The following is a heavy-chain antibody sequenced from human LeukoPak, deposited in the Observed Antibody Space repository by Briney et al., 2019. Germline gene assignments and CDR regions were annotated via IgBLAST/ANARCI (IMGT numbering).Heavy chain of an antibody. D-gene: IGHD3-10*01. V-gene: IGHV3-20*04. CDR2: INWNGGST. CDR1: GFTFDDYG. Sequence: PGGSLRLSCAASGFTFDDYGMSWVRQAPGKGLEWVSGINWNGGSTGYADSVKGRFTISRDNAKNSLYLQVSSLRAEDTAWYYCARGQNYYGSGSRTFDIWGQGTMVTVSS. J-gene: IGHJ3*02. CDR3: ARGQNYYGSGSRTFDI.